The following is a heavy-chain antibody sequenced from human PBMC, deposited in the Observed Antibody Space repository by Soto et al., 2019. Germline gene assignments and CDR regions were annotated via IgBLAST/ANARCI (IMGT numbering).Heavy chain of an antibody. D-gene: IGHD6-19*01. Sequence: EVQLVESGGGLVKPGGSLRLSCAASGVTFSTAWMNWVRQAPGKGLEWVGRIKTKTDGGTTDYAAPVKGRFTISRDDSRATVYLQMNGLKTDDTALYYCTTDTRWAVAGSPTQATHDYWGQGTLVTVSS. CDR2: IKTKTDGGTT. J-gene: IGHJ4*02. CDR1: GVTFSTAW. CDR3: TTDTRWAVAGSPTQATHDY. V-gene: IGHV3-15*07.